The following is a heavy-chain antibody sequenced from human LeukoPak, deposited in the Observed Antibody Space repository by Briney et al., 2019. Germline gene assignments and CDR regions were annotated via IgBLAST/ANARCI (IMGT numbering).Heavy chain of an antibody. J-gene: IGHJ6*02. CDR2: ISSDGGST. V-gene: IGHV3-64*01. Sequence: GGSLRLSCAASGFTFDDYGMSWVRQAPGKGLEYVSAISSDGGSTYYANSVKGRFTISRDNSKNTLYLQMGSLRAEDMAVYYCVNYGMDVWGQGTTVTVSS. CDR3: VNYGMDV. CDR1: GFTFDDYG.